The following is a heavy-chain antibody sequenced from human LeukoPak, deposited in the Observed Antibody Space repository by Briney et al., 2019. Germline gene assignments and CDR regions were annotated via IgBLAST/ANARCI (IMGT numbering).Heavy chain of an antibody. CDR1: GFTFSSYG. Sequence: GRSLRLSCAASGFTFSSYGMHWVRQAPGKGLEWVAVIWYDGSNKYYADSVKGRFTISRDNSKNTQYLQMNSLRAEDTAVYYCARDDSSGYYYLGYWGQGTLVSVSS. J-gene: IGHJ4*02. D-gene: IGHD3-22*01. CDR3: ARDDSSGYYYLGY. CDR2: IWYDGSNK. V-gene: IGHV3-33*01.